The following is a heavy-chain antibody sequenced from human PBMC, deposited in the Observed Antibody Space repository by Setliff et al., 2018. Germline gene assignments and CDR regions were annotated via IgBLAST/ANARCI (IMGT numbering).Heavy chain of an antibody. Sequence: GESLKISCQGSGYTFSRYWIGWVRQMPGKGLEYMGIIYPADSDTTYSPSFQGQVTISADKSITTAYLQWSSLRASDTAMYYCARHFGFSAGWYADYWGQGTLVTVSS. D-gene: IGHD6-19*01. CDR1: GYTFSRYW. J-gene: IGHJ4*02. CDR2: IYPADSDT. V-gene: IGHV5-51*01. CDR3: ARHFGFSAGWYADY.